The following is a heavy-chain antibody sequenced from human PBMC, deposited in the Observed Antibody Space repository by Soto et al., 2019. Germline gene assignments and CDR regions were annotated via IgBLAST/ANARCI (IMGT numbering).Heavy chain of an antibody. CDR2: ISGSGGST. Sequence: GGSLRLSCAASGFTFSSYAMSWVRQAPGKGLEWVSAISGSGGSTYYADSVKGRFTISRDNSKNTLYLQMNSLRAEDTAVYYCAKIGYDSSGYYLPYYYGMDVWGQGTTVTVSS. V-gene: IGHV3-23*01. CDR3: AKIGYDSSGYYLPYYYGMDV. D-gene: IGHD3-22*01. CDR1: GFTFSSYA. J-gene: IGHJ6*02.